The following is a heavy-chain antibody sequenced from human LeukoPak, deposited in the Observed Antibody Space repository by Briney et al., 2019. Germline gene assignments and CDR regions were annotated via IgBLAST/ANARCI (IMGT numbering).Heavy chain of an antibody. D-gene: IGHD5-12*01. CDR3: ASVDVVASAPGHNYYYYMDV. J-gene: IGHJ6*03. CDR2: IIPIFGTA. V-gene: IGHV1-69*05. Sequence: ALVKVFCKASGGTFSSYAISWVRQAPGQGLEWMGGIIPIFGTANYAQKFQGRVTISTDESTDTAYMELSSLRSEDTAVYCCASVDVVASAPGHNYYYYMDVWGKGTTVTVSS. CDR1: GGTFSSYA.